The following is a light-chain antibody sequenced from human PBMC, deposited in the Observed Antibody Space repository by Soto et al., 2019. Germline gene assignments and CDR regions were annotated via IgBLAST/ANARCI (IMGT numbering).Light chain of an antibody. CDR1: SGSVSTSYY. V-gene: IGLV8-61*01. CDR3: VLYMGSGISV. J-gene: IGLJ3*02. CDR2: STN. Sequence: QAVVTQEPSFSVSPGGTVTLTFGLSSGSVSTSYYPSWYQQTPGQAPRTLIYSTNTRSSGVPDRFSGSILGNKAALTITGAQADDESDYYCVLYMGSGISVFGGGTKLTVL.